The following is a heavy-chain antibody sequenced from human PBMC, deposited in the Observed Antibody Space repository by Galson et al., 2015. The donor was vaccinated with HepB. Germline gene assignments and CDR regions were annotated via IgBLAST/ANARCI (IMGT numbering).Heavy chain of an antibody. CDR2: ISSSSTI. CDR3: ARDSLDTAMARYYYYYMDV. CDR1: GFTFSSYS. Sequence: SLRLSCAASGFTFSSYSMNWVRQAPGKGLEWVSYISSSSTIYYADSVKGRFTTSRDNAKNSLYLQMNSLRAEDTAVYYCARDSLDTAMARYYYYYMDVWGKGTTVTVSS. V-gene: IGHV3-48*01. J-gene: IGHJ6*03. D-gene: IGHD5-18*01.